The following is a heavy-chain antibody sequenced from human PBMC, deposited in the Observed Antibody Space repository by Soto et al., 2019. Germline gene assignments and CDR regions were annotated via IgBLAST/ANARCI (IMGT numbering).Heavy chain of an antibody. Sequence: QVQLVQSGTEVKTPGASVKVSCKASGYTITAYYIHWVRQAPGQGLAWMGWIDPRSGGTVYAQNFQGRVTMTRDTSISTVYMDLSGLRSDDMALYYCARDDYGIYPYWGQGTLVTVSS. CDR1: GYTITAYY. V-gene: IGHV1-2*02. CDR2: IDPRSGGT. D-gene: IGHD1-26*01. CDR3: ARDDYGIYPY. J-gene: IGHJ4*02.